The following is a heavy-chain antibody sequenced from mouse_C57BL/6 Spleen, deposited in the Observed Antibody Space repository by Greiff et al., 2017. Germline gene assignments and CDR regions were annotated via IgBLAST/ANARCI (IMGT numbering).Heavy chain of an antibody. CDR3: TVYYGNY. V-gene: IGHV1-15*01. J-gene: IGHJ2*01. Sequence: QVQLKESGAELVRPGASVTLSCKASGYTFTDYEMHWVKQTPVHGLEWIGAIDPETGGTAYNQKFKGKAILTADKSSSTAYMELRSLTSEDSAVYYCTVYYGNYWGQGTTLTVSS. CDR1: GYTFTDYE. CDR2: IDPETGGT. D-gene: IGHD2-1*01.